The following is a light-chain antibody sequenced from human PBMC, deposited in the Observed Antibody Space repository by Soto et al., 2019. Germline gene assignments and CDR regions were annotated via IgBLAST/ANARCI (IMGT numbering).Light chain of an antibody. V-gene: IGLV2-11*01. CDR1: RDNY. CDR2: DVN. CDR3: CSYAGSYTTVV. Sequence: QSALTQPRSVSGSPGQSVTISCTGTRDNYVSWYQQQPGKAPKFMIYDVNKRASGVPDRFSGSKSGNTASLTISGLQAEDEADYYCCSYAGSYTTVVFGGETKLTVL. J-gene: IGLJ2*01.